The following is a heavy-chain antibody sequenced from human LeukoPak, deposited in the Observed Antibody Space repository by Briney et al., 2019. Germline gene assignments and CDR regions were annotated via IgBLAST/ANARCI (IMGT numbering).Heavy chain of an antibody. CDR3: ARVSTDYDFWSGYYKGNWFDP. D-gene: IGHD3-3*01. Sequence: GGSLRLSCAASGFTVSSNYMSWVRQAPGKGLEWVSVIYSGGSTYYADSVKGRFTISRDDSKNTLYLQMNSLRAEDTAVYYCARVSTDYDFWSGYYKGNWFDPWGQGTLVTVSS. CDR1: GFTVSSNY. V-gene: IGHV3-66*02. CDR2: IYSGGST. J-gene: IGHJ5*02.